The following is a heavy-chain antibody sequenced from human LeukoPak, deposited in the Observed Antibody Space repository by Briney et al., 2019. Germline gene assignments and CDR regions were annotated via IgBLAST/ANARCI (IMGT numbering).Heavy chain of an antibody. Sequence: SETLSLTCTVSGGSISSYYWSWIRQPPGKGLEWIGYIYYSGSTNYNPSLKSRVTISVDTSKNQFSLKLSSVTAADTAVYYCARAGHYYDSSGYYLRGYFDYWGQGTLVTVSS. CDR1: GGSISSYY. V-gene: IGHV4-59*01. CDR2: IYYSGST. D-gene: IGHD3-22*01. J-gene: IGHJ4*02. CDR3: ARAGHYYDSSGYYLRGYFDY.